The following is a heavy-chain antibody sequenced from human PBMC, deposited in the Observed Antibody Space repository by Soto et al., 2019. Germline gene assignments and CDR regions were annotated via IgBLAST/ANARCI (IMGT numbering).Heavy chain of an antibody. CDR2: INHSGST. CDR1: GGSFSGYY. D-gene: IGHD6-19*01. CDR3: ARGGSGWYLYYYGMDV. V-gene: IGHV4-34*01. J-gene: IGHJ6*02. Sequence: QVQLQQWGAGLLKPSETLSLTCAVYGGSFSGYYWSWIRQPPGKGLEWIGEINHSGSTNYNPSLKRRVTISVDTSKNQFSLKLSSVTAADTAVYYCARGGSGWYLYYYGMDVWGQGTTVTVSS.